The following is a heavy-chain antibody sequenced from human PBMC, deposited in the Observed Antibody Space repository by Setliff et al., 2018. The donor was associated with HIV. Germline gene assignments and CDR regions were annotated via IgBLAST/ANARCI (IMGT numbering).Heavy chain of an antibody. Sequence: ASVKVSCKASGYSFSNYAMNWVRQAPGQGLEWMGWININTGNPTYAQGFTGRFVFSLDTSVSTAYLQTSSLKAEDTAVYYCAKVDNGHCLSNSCRDFDYWGQGTLVTVSS. J-gene: IGHJ4*02. D-gene: IGHD2-2*03. CDR3: AKVDNGHCLSNSCRDFDY. CDR1: GYSFSNYA. CDR2: ININTGNP. V-gene: IGHV7-4-1*02.